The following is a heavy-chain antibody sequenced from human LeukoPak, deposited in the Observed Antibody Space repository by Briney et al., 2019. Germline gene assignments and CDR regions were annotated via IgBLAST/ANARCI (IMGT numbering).Heavy chain of an antibody. CDR3: AREDIVLMVYAPYYYGMDV. D-gene: IGHD2-8*01. J-gene: IGHJ6*02. Sequence: GGSLRLSCAASGFTFSSYSMNWVRQAPGKGLEWVSSISSSSSYIYYADSVKGRFTISRDNAKNSLYLQMNSLRAEDTAVYYCAREDIVLMVYAPYYYGMDVWGQGTTATVSS. CDR2: ISSSSSYI. V-gene: IGHV3-21*01. CDR1: GFTFSSYS.